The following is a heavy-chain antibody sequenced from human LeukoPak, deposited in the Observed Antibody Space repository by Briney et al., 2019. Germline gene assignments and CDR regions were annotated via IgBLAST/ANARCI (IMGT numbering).Heavy chain of an antibody. D-gene: IGHD3-10*01. Sequence: PSQTLSLTCTVSGGSISSGGYYWSWIRQPPGKGLEWIGEINHSGSTNYNPSLKSRVTISVDTSKNQLSLKLSSVTAADTAVYYCASGITMVRGVIRWGQGTLVTVSS. CDR1: GGSISSGGYY. J-gene: IGHJ4*02. V-gene: IGHV4-30-2*01. CDR2: INHSGST. CDR3: ASGITMVRGVIR.